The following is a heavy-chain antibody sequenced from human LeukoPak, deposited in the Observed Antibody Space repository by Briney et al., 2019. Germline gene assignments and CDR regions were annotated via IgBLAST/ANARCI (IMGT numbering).Heavy chain of an antibody. CDR1: GGSISSYS. Sequence: SETLSLTCTLSGGSISSYSWSWVRQPAGKGLEWIGRIYTSGSTNYNPSLKSRVTMSVDTSKNQFSLKLSSVTAADTAVYYCARGSGVAAAGTDYYYYYGMDVWGQGTTVTVSS. D-gene: IGHD6-13*01. V-gene: IGHV4-4*07. J-gene: IGHJ6*02. CDR3: ARGSGVAAAGTDYYYYYGMDV. CDR2: IYTSGST.